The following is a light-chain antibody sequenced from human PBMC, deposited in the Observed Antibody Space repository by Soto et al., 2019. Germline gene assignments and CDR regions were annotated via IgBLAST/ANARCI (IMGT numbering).Light chain of an antibody. CDR2: DVS. J-gene: IGLJ1*01. Sequence: QSALTQPRSVSGSPGQSVTISCTGTSSDVGGYNYVSWYRQHPGKAPKLMIYDVSKRPSGVPDRFSGSKSGNTASLTISGLQAEDEADYYCCSHAGSYTWVFVTGTKVTVL. CDR3: CSHAGSYTWV. V-gene: IGLV2-11*01. CDR1: SSDVGGYNY.